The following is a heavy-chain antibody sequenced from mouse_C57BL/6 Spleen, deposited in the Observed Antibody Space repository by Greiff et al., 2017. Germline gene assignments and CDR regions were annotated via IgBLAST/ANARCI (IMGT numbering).Heavy chain of an antibody. V-gene: IGHV1-64*01. CDR2: IHPNSGST. Sequence: VQLQQPGAELVKPGASVKLSCKASGYTFTSYWMHWVKQRPGQGLEWIGMIHPNSGSTNYNEKFKSKATLTVDKSSSTAYMQLSSLTSEDSAVYYCARGEIGFPYYFDYWGQGTTLTVSS. CDR1: GYTFTSYW. J-gene: IGHJ2*01. CDR3: ARGEIGFPYYFDY.